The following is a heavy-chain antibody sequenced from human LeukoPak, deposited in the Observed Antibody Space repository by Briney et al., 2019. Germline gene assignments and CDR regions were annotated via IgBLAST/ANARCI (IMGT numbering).Heavy chain of an antibody. J-gene: IGHJ5*02. CDR2: TSPSGGST. CDR1: GYTFTSNY. Sequence: ASVKVSCKAFGYTFTSNYMHWVRQAPGQGPEWMGVTSPSGGSTTYAQKFQGGVTLTRDMSTSTDYLELSSLRSEDTAVYYCARDNSVRDEAWWFNPWGQGTLVTVSS. D-gene: IGHD5-24*01. V-gene: IGHV1-46*01. CDR3: ARDNSVRDEAWWFNP.